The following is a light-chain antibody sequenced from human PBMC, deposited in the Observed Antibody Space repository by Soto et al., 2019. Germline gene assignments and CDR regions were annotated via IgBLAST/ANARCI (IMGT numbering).Light chain of an antibody. CDR1: QSVSSN. V-gene: IGKV3-15*01. Sequence: EIVLTQSPATLSVSPGEGAALSCRASQSVSSNVAWYQQKPGQAPRLRINGASTRATGIPARCSGSGSCTEFSLTFSSLQSEDFAIYYCQQYNKWSYAFGQGTKLEIK. CDR2: GAS. J-gene: IGKJ2*01. CDR3: QQYNKWSYA.